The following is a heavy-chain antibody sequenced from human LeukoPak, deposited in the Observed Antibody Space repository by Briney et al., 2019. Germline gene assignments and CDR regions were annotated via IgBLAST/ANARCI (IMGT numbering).Heavy chain of an antibody. CDR3: ATYRQVLLPFES. CDR1: GFTFSSYS. V-gene: IGHV3-21*04. Sequence: GGSLRLSCAASGFTFSSYSMNWVRQAPGKGLEWVSSISSSSSYVYYADSVKGRFTISRDNSKNTLYLQMNSLRAEDTAIYYCATYRQVLLPFESWGQGTLVTVSS. CDR2: ISSSSSYV. J-gene: IGHJ4*02. D-gene: IGHD2-8*02.